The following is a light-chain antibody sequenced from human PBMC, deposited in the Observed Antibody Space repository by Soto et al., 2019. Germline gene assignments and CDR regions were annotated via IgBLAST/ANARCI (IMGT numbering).Light chain of an antibody. V-gene: IGKV3-20*01. J-gene: IGKJ5*01. CDR1: QRVSSGY. CDR2: RTS. CDR3: QQFGSSVT. Sequence: EIVLTQSPGTLSLSPGDRATLSCRASQRVSSGYLAWYQQKPGQAPRLLIYRTSTRATGIPDRFSGSGSGTDFTLTISRLEPEDFAVYYCQQFGSSVTFGQGTRLEIK.